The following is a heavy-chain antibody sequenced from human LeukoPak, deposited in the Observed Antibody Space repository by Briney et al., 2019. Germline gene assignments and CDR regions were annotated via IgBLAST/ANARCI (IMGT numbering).Heavy chain of an antibody. J-gene: IGHJ4*02. CDR2: IYYSEST. CDR3: AQISGYSGYDYSDY. V-gene: IGHV4-59*08. D-gene: IGHD5-12*01. Sequence: SETLSLTCTVSGGFISGFYWSWIRQPPGKGLEWIGYIYYSESTNYNPSLKSRVTISVDTSKNQFSLKLSSVTAADTAVYYCAQISGYSGYDYSDYWGQGTLVTVSS. CDR1: GGFISGFY.